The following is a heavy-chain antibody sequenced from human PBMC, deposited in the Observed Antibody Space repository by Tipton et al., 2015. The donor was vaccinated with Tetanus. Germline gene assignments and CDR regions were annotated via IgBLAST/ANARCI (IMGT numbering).Heavy chain of an antibody. CDR2: ISGSGDTT. CDR3: ATDGLPRGFVMVEATTQKYFRH. J-gene: IGHJ1*01. V-gene: IGHV3-23*04. D-gene: IGHD2-21*01. CDR1: GFSFGDYA. Sequence: QLVQSGGGLVKPGRSLRLSCTASGFSFGDYAMSWFRQAPGKGLVWVSSISGSGDTTYYADSVRGRFTVSRDNSKDTVYLDVRSLRDEDTAVYYCATDGLPRGFVMVEATTQKYFRHWGRGTLVTVSS.